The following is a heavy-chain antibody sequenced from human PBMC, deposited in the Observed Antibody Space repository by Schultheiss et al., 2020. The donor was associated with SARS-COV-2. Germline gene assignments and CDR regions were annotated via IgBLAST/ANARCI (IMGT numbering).Heavy chain of an antibody. V-gene: IGHV4-61*02. CDR1: GGSISSSSYY. J-gene: IGHJ6*03. CDR3: ARVNYDFWSGFSDYMDV. Sequence: SETLSLTCTVSGGSISSSSYYWSWIRQPAGKGLEWIGRIYTSGSTNYNPSLKSRVTISVDTSKNQFSLKLSSVTAADTAVYYCARVNYDFWSGFSDYMDVWGKGTTVTVSS. CDR2: IYTSGST. D-gene: IGHD3-3*01.